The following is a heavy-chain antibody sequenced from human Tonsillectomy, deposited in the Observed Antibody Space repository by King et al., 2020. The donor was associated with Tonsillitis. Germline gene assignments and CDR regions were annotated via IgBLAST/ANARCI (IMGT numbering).Heavy chain of an antibody. V-gene: IGHV3-23*04. Sequence: VQLVESGGGLVQPGGSLRLSCTASTFTFSSYAMSCVRQAPWKGLVWVSGIRVSGGSTFYADSVKGRFTISRDNSKNTLYVQMNSQRAEDTALYYCAKDRAAMITPTGSMDVWGQGTTVTVSS. D-gene: IGHD5-18*01. J-gene: IGHJ6*02. CDR1: TFTFSSYA. CDR3: AKDRAAMITPTGSMDV. CDR2: IRVSGGST.